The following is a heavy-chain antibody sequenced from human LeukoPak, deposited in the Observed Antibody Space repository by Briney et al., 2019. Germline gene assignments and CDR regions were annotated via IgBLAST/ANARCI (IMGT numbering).Heavy chain of an antibody. CDR1: GGTFSSYA. J-gene: IGHJ4*02. V-gene: IGHV1-69*05. Sequence: SVKVSCKASGGTFSSYAISWVRQAPGQGLEWMGGIIPIFGTANYAQKFQGRVTITTDESTSTAYMELSSLRSEDTAVYYCARDAGGRSYGDYGYWGQGTLVTVSS. D-gene: IGHD4-17*01. CDR2: IIPIFGTA. CDR3: ARDAGGRSYGDYGY.